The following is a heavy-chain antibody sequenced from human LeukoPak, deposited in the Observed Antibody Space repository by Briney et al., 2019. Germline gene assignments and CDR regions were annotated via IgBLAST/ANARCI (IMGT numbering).Heavy chain of an antibody. CDR2: IYYFGNT. J-gene: IGHJ5*02. D-gene: IGHD3-22*01. V-gene: IGHV4-31*03. CDR3: ARGSGYFDSRGTVPWFDP. Sequence: KSSQTLSLTCTVSNGSVNSGGYYWSWIRQHPGKGLEWIGSIYYFGNTYYNPSLKSRVIISVDTSKNQFSLKMSSVTAADTAVYYCARGSGYFDSRGTVPWFDPWGQGTLVTVSS. CDR1: NGSVNSGGYY.